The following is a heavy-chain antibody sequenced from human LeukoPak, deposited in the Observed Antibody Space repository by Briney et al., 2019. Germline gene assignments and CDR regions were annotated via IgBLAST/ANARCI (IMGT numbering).Heavy chain of an antibody. CDR2: INAGNGNT. CDR1: GYTFTSYA. J-gene: IGHJ6*02. CDR3: ARCGAFSSSWPSYYYGMDV. Sequence: ASVKVSCKASGYTFTSYAMHWVRQAPGQRLEWMGWINAGNGNTKYSQKFQGRVTITRDTSASTAYMELSSLRSEDTAVYYCARCGAFSSSWPSYYYGMDVWGQGTTVTVSS. D-gene: IGHD6-13*01. V-gene: IGHV1-3*01.